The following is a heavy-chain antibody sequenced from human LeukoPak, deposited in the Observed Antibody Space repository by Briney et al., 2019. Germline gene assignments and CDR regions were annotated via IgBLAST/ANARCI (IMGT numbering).Heavy chain of an antibody. D-gene: IGHD6-19*01. CDR3: ARDLPSGWSLFDY. J-gene: IGHJ4*02. Sequence: PGGSLRLSCAASGFTFSSYWMSWVRQAPGKGLEWVANIKQDGSEKYYVDSVKGRFTISRGNAKNSLYLQMNSLRAEDTAVYYCARDLPSGWSLFDYWGQGTLVTVSS. CDR2: IKQDGSEK. CDR1: GFTFSSYW. V-gene: IGHV3-7*01.